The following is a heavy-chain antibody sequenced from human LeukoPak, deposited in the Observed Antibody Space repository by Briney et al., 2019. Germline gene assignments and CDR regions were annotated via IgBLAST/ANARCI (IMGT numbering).Heavy chain of an antibody. V-gene: IGHV3-33*06. Sequence: GGSLRLSCAASGFTFSSYGMHWVRQAPGKGLEWVAVIWYDGSNKYYADSVKGRFTISRDNSKNTLYLQMNSLRAEDTAVYYCAKCSHNYYYYYMDVWGKGTTVTVSS. CDR2: IWYDGSNK. J-gene: IGHJ6*03. CDR1: GFTFSSYG. CDR3: AKCSHNYYYYYMDV.